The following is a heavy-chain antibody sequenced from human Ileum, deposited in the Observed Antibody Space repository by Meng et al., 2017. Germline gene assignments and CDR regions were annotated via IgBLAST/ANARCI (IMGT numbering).Heavy chain of an antibody. D-gene: IGHD1-14*01. CDR2: IYESGTT. Sequence: VQLQESGPGLVKPSETLSLSCAVSGDSIRNGNWWSWVRQPPGKGLEWIGEIYESGTTNYNPSLESRVTISVDKSKNEFSLKLSSVTAADTALYYCARVSYNKGSPKFDSWGQGTLVTVSS. CDR3: ARVSYNKGSPKFDS. CDR1: GDSIRNGNW. V-gene: IGHV4-4*02. J-gene: IGHJ4*02.